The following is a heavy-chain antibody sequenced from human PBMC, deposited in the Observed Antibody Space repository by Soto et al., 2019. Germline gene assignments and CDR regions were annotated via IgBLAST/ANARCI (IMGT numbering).Heavy chain of an antibody. Sequence: GGSLRLSCAASGFTLSSYAMSWVRQAPGKGLEWVSTVIGSGVSAYYVDSVRGRFTISRDNSKNTLYLQMNNLRTEDTAVYYYSKGSVLNYAGPSIFAYWGQGTLVTVSS. D-gene: IGHD1-7*01. CDR1: GFTLSSYA. V-gene: IGHV3-23*01. CDR3: SKGSVLNYAGPSIFAY. CDR2: VIGSGVSA. J-gene: IGHJ4*02.